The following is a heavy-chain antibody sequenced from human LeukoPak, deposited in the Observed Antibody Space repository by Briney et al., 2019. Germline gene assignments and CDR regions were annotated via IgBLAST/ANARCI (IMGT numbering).Heavy chain of an antibody. CDR1: GFPLSNYW. CDR3: AKDGSSSWSPLNFDY. Sequence: GGSLRLSCAASGFPLSNYWMTWVRQAPGKGLEWVSAISGSGSSTYYADSVQGRFTVSRDNSKNTLYLQMNSLRAEDTAVYYCAKDGSSSWSPLNFDYWGRGTLVTVSS. D-gene: IGHD6-13*01. J-gene: IGHJ4*02. V-gene: IGHV3-23*01. CDR2: ISGSGSST.